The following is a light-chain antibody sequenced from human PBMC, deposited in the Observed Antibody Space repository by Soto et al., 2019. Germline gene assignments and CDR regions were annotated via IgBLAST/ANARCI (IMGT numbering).Light chain of an antibody. CDR2: AAS. CDR3: QQFHRWPVT. V-gene: IGKV3-15*01. J-gene: IGKJ4*01. Sequence: EIVMTQSPATLSVSPGERATLSCRASQSVSANLGWYQQKPGQAPRLLIYAASTRATGIPARFSGSGSGTEFTLTISSLQSEDFAVYYCQQFHRWPVTFGGGAKVEI. CDR1: QSVSAN.